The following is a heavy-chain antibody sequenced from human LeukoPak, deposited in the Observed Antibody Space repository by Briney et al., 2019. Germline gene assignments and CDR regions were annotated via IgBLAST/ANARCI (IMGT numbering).Heavy chain of an antibody. D-gene: IGHD1-1*01. Sequence: PSXTLSLTCTVSGGSISSSSYYWGWIRQPQGKGVECIAIIYYSGSTYYNPSLKIPVTISVDTSKNQFSLKLSSVTAADTAVYYCARSPQLELDYWGQGTLVTVSS. V-gene: IGHV4-39*01. CDR3: ARSPQLELDY. J-gene: IGHJ4*02. CDR1: GGSISSSSYY. CDR2: IYYSGST.